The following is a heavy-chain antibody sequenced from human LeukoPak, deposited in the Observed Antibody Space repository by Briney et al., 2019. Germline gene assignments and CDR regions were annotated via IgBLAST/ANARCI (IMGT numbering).Heavy chain of an antibody. D-gene: IGHD1-26*01. Sequence: GGSLRLSCVGSGFHLSVYATGSVRQAPGKGLEWVARVGDNGGGAHSADSVRGRFSISKDNSKNTLYLQMNSLRPEDTAIYNCAILNRVEWYLGEGGQGVLVTVSS. V-gene: IGHV3-23*01. CDR3: AILNRVEWYLGE. CDR2: VGDNGGGA. CDR1: GFHLSVYA. J-gene: IGHJ4*02.